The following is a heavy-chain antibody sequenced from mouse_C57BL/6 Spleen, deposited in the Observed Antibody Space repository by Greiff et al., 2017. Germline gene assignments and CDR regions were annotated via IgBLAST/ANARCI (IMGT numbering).Heavy chain of an antibody. D-gene: IGHD1-1*01. Sequence: QVQLQQPGAELVRPGTSVKLSCKASGYTFTSSWMHWVKQRPGQGLEWIGVIDPSDSYTNYNQKFKGKATLTVDTSSSTAYMQHSSLTSEDSAVYYCARSGITTVGATRFDYWGQGTTLTVSS. CDR2: IDPSDSYT. CDR1: GYTFTSSW. V-gene: IGHV1-59*01. CDR3: ARSGITTVGATRFDY. J-gene: IGHJ2*01.